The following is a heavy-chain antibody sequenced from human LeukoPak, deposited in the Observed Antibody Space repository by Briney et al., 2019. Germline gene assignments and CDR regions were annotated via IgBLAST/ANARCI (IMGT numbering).Heavy chain of an antibody. J-gene: IGHJ6*02. CDR1: GFNFNSFW. CDR3: ASFYRPGDSYYYYYGMDV. D-gene: IGHD7-27*01. V-gene: IGHV3-7*01. CDR2: INQDGSEK. Sequence: GGSLRLSCAASGFNFNSFWMTWVRQAPGKGLEWVANINQDGSEKNYLGSVKGRFTISRDNAKNSLYLQMNSLRDEDTAVYYCASFYRPGDSYYYYYGMDVWGQGTTVTVSS.